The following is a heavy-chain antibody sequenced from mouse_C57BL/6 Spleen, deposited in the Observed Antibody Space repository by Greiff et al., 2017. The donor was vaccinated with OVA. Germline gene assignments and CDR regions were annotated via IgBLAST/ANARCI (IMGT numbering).Heavy chain of an antibody. D-gene: IGHD1-1*01. V-gene: IGHV1-15*01. J-gene: IGHJ3*01. CDR2: IDPETGGT. CDR3: TRYYGSSWAY. Sequence: VQLQQSGAELVRPGASVTLSCKASGYTFTDYEMHWVKQTPVHGLEWIGAIDPETGGTAYNQKFKGKAILTADKSSSTAYMELRSLTSEDSAVYYCTRYYGSSWAYWGQGTLVTVSA. CDR1: GYTFTDYE.